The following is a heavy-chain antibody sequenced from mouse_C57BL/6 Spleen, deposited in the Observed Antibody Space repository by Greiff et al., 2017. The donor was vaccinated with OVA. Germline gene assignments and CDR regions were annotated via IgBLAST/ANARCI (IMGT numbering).Heavy chain of an antibody. J-gene: IGHJ2*01. CDR2: IYPGDGDT. V-gene: IGHV1-80*01. CDR3: ARLGQLRSYYFDY. Sequence: QVQLQQSGAELVKPGASVKISCKASGYAFSSYWMNWVKQRPGKGLEWIGQIYPGDGDTNYNGKFKGKATLTADKSSSTAYMQLSSLTSEDSAVYFCARLGQLRSYYFDYWGQGTTLTVSS. D-gene: IGHD3-2*02. CDR1: GYAFSSYW.